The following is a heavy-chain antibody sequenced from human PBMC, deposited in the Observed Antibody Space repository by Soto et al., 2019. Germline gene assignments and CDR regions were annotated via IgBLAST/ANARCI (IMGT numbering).Heavy chain of an antibody. CDR1: GYSFTSYW. D-gene: IGHD6-6*01. Sequence: PVESLKISCKGSGYSFTSYWIGWVRQMPGKSLEWMGIIYPGDSDTRYSPSFQGQVTISADKSISTAYLQWSSLKASDTAMYYCARQIAARTAYSYYGMDVWGQGTTVTVSS. CDR2: IYPGDSDT. CDR3: ARQIAARTAYSYYGMDV. V-gene: IGHV5-51*01. J-gene: IGHJ6*02.